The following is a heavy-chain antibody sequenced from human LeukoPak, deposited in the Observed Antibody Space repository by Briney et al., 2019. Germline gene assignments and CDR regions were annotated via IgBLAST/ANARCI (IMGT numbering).Heavy chain of an antibody. J-gene: IGHJ4*02. V-gene: IGHV3-66*01. CDR1: GXTVSSNY. D-gene: IGHD6-19*01. Sequence: GGSLRLSCAASGXTVSSNYMSWVRQAPGKGLEWVSVIYSGGSTYYADSVKGRFTISRDNSKNTLYLQMNSLRAEDTAVYYCARSIAVAGTFDYWGQGTLVTVSS. CDR2: IYSGGST. CDR3: ARSIAVAGTFDY.